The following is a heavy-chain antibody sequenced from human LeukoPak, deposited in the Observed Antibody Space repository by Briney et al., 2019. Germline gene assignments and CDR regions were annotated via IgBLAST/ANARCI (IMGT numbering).Heavy chain of an antibody. D-gene: IGHD1-1*01. Sequence: PSETLSLTCTASGGSTNNYYWSWIRQPAGEGLEWIGRIHTSGSTNYNPSLKSRLTMSVDTSKNQVSLRLSSVTAADTAVYYCARENKATDGTGGYYYYYYGMDVWGQGTTVTVSS. V-gene: IGHV4-4*07. J-gene: IGHJ6*02. CDR3: ARENKATDGTGGYYYYYYGMDV. CDR2: IHTSGST. CDR1: GGSTNNYY.